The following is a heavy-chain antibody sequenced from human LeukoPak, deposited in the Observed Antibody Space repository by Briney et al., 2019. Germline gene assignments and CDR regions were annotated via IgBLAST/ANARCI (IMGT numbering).Heavy chain of an antibody. CDR1: GGSISSYY. CDR3: ARRGELRLGSYFDY. D-gene: IGHD1-26*01. J-gene: IGHJ4*02. CDR2: IYYSGST. V-gene: IGHV4-59*08. Sequence: PSETLSLTCTVSGGSISSYYWSWIRQPPGKGLEWIGYIYYSGSTNYNPSLKSRVTISVDTSKNQFSLKLSPVTAADTAVYYCARRGELRLGSYFDYWGQGTLVTVSS.